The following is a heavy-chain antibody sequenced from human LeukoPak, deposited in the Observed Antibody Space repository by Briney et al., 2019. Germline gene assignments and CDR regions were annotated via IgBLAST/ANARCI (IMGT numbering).Heavy chain of an antibody. CDR2: INPYNGNT. D-gene: IGHD2-2*02. Sequence: ASVKVSCKASGYTFTRYYLHWVRQAPGQGLEWMGWINPYNGNTKFAQKLQGRVTMTTDTSTSTAYMELRSLRSDDTAVFYCAREIYGRFDYWGQGTLVTVSS. CDR3: AREIYGRFDY. J-gene: IGHJ4*02. V-gene: IGHV1-18*04. CDR1: GYTFTRYY.